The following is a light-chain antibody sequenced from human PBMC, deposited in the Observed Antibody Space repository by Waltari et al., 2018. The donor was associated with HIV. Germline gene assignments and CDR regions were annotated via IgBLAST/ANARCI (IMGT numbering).Light chain of an antibody. CDR2: KAS. CDR3: QQSFSTMFT. Sequence: IQMSQSPSSLSAFVGDSVTITCRASHSISTYLNWYQQRPGKAPNLLIYKASNLQSVIPSRFSGSGSGTDFTLTISSLQPEDFATYYCQQSFSTMFTFGQGTRLHIK. CDR1: HSISTY. J-gene: IGKJ2*01. V-gene: IGKV1-39*01.